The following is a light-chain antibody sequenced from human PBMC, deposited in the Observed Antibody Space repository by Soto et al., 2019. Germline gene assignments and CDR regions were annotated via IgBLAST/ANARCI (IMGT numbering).Light chain of an antibody. V-gene: IGLV1-44*01. CDR2: RNN. J-gene: IGLJ2*01. CDR3: AAWDDSLKDVI. Sequence: QSVLTQPPSASGPPGQRVSISCSGSSSNIESNTVNWYQQLPGTAPKLLIYRNNQRPSGVPDRFSGSKSGTSASLAISGLQSEDEADYYCAAWDDSLKDVIFGGGTKLTVL. CDR1: SSNIESNT.